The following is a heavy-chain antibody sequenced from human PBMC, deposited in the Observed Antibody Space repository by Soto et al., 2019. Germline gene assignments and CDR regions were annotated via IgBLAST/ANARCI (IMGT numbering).Heavy chain of an antibody. Sequence: QVQLVESGGGVVQPGRSLRLSCAASGFTFSSYGMHWVRQAPGKGLEWVAVIWYDGSNKYYADSVKGRFTISRDNSKNTLYLQMNSLRAEDTAVYYCARAAAAYLSWFDPWGQGTLVTVSS. J-gene: IGHJ5*02. CDR2: IWYDGSNK. CDR1: GFTFSSYG. V-gene: IGHV3-33*01. D-gene: IGHD2-2*01. CDR3: ARAAAAYLSWFDP.